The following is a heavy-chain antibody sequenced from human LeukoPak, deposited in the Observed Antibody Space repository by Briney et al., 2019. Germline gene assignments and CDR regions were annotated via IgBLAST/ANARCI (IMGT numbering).Heavy chain of an antibody. D-gene: IGHD6-13*01. V-gene: IGHV4-34*01. CDR3: ARHARYSSSWYPNWFDP. Sequence: SETLSLTCTVSGGSISSYYWSWIRQPPGKGLEWIGEINHCGSTNYNPSLKSRVTISVDTSKNQFSLKLSSVTAADTAVYYCARHARYSSSWYPNWFDPWGQGTLVTVSS. CDR2: INHCGST. CDR1: GGSISSYY. J-gene: IGHJ5*02.